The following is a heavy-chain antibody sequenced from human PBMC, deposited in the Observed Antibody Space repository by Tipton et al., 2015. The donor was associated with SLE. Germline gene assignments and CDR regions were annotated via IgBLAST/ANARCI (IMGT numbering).Heavy chain of an antibody. CDR3: ARTHDYGDPGGQH. V-gene: IGHV3-20*04. J-gene: IGHJ1*01. CDR1: GFTLDDYG. D-gene: IGHD4-17*01. CDR2: INWNGGST. Sequence: SLRLSCAASGFTLDDYGMSWVRQAPGKGLEWVSGINWNGGSTGYADSVKGRFTISRDNAKNSLYLQMSSLRAEDTALYYCARTHDYGDPGGQHWDQGTLVTVSS.